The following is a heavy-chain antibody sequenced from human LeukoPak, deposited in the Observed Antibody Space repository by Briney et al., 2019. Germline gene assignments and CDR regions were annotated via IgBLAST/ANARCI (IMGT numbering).Heavy chain of an antibody. Sequence: PSVSLRLSCTASGFTFSFYSMNWVRQAPGLGLEWVSSITSSSSYIYYADSVKGRFTISRDNAKNSLYLQMNSLRAEDTAVYYCARGVNYYDSSAYSYWGQGSLVTVSS. J-gene: IGHJ4*02. CDR3: ARGVNYYDSSAYSY. CDR1: GFTFSFYS. CDR2: ITSSSSYI. V-gene: IGHV3-21*01. D-gene: IGHD3-22*01.